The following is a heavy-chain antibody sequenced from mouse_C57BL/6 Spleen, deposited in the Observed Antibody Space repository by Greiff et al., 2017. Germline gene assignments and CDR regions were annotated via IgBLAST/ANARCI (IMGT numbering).Heavy chain of an antibody. CDR3: AREDYDPFAY. CDR1: GYTFTDYY. V-gene: IGHV1-77*01. J-gene: IGHJ3*01. CDR2: IGPGSGST. D-gene: IGHD2-4*01. Sequence: VQGVESGAELVKPGASVKISCKASGYTFTDYYINWVKQRPGQGLEWIGKIGPGSGSTYYTDKFKGKATLTADKSSSTDYMQLSSLTSEDSAVYFCAREDYDPFAYWGQGTLVTVSA.